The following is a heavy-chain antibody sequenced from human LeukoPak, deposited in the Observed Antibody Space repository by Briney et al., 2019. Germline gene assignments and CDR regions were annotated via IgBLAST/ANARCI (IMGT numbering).Heavy chain of an antibody. CDR1: GGSISSSSYY. CDR2: IYYSGST. V-gene: IGHV4-61*01. CDR3: ARFGLHGGY. Sequence: SETLSLTCTVSGGSISSSSYYWSWIRQPPGKGLEWIGYIYYSGSTNYNPSLKSRVTISVDTSKNQFSLKLSSVTAADTAVYYCARFGLHGGYWGQGTLVTVSS. D-gene: IGHD4-11*01. J-gene: IGHJ4*02.